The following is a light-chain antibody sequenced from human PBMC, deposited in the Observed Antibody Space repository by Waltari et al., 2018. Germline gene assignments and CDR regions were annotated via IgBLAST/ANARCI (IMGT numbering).Light chain of an antibody. Sequence: DIQMTQSPSSLSASVGDRVTITCRASKTINSYFTWYQQKPGKVTKLLIYTGSSLESGVLSRFSGSGSGTEFTFTISSLQPEDFATYYCQQQNSHPLTFGGGTKVEIK. CDR1: KTINSY. CDR3: QQQNSHPLT. CDR2: TGS. V-gene: IGKV1-17*03. J-gene: IGKJ4*01.